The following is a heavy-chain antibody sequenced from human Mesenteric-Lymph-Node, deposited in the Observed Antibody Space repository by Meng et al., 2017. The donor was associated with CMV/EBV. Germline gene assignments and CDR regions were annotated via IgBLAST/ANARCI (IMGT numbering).Heavy chain of an antibody. D-gene: IGHD2-2*01. CDR2: IRGSGEST. Sequence: SGFTFRSYAMTWVRQAPGKGLEWVSTIRGSGESTYYADSVKGRFTISRDNSKNTLSLQMNSLRAEDTAVYYCARIPLLACSSVCWFDPWGQGTLVTVSS. J-gene: IGHJ5*02. V-gene: IGHV3-23*01. CDR3: ARIPLLACSSVCWFDP. CDR1: GFTFRSYA.